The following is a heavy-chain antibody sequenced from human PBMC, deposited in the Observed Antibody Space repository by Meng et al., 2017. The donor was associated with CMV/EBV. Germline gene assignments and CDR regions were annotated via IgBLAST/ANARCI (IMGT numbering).Heavy chain of an antibody. CDR3: AREDACY. CDR2: ISYDGSNK. CDR1: GFTFSSYA. Sequence: LVESGGGVVQPWRSLRPSCAASGFTFSSYAMHWVRQAPGKGLEWVAVISYDGSNKYYADSVKGRFTISRDNSKNTLYLQMNSLRAEDTAVYYCAREDACYWGQGTLVTVSS. J-gene: IGHJ4*02. V-gene: IGHV3-30-3*01.